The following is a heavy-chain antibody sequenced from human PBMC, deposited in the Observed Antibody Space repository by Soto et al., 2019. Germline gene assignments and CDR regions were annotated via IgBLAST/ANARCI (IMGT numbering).Heavy chain of an antibody. V-gene: IGHV4-59*01. D-gene: IGHD3-22*01. Sequence: SGTLSLTCTVSGGSISSYYWSWIRQPTGKGLEWIGYIYYSGSTNYNPSLKSRVTISVDTSKNQFSLKLTSVTAADTAVYFCTRGGFYYYDTSGYYDYWGQGARVTVSS. CDR3: TRGGFYYYDTSGYYDY. CDR2: IYYSGST. CDR1: GGSISSYY. J-gene: IGHJ4*02.